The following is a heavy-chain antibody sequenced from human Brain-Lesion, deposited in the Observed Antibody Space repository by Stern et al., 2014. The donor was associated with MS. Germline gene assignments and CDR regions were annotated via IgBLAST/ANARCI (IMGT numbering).Heavy chain of an antibody. CDR2: IFNSGST. D-gene: IGHD2-2*01. J-gene: IGHJ6*02. V-gene: IGHV4-61*02. CDR1: GGSISSGGYY. CDR3: ARGRVVPGFQYYATDV. Sequence: VQLVESGPGLVKPSQTLSLSCTVSGGSISSGGYYWSWIRQPAGKGLEWIGRIFNSGSTSYNPSLKSRVPISIDTSKNQSSLRLNSMTAADTAVYYCARGRVVPGFQYYATDVWGQGTTVIVSS.